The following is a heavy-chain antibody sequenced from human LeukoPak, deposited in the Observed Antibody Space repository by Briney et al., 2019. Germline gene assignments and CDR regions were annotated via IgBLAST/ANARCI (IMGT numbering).Heavy chain of an antibody. CDR3: ARYRFGELLKTDI. CDR2: IKQDGSEK. V-gene: IGHV3-7*01. J-gene: IGHJ3*02. Sequence: GGSLRLSCAASGFTFSSYWMSWVRQAPGKGLEWVANIKQDGSEKYYVDSVKGRFTISRGNAKNSLYLQMNSLRAEDTAVYYCARYRFGELLKTDIWGQGTMVTVSS. CDR1: GFTFSSYW. D-gene: IGHD3-10*01.